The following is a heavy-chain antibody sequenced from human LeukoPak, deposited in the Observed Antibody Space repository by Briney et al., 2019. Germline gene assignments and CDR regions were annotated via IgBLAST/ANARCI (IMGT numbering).Heavy chain of an antibody. CDR2: INPNSGGT. CDR3: ARVKWLRSITMIVVVGPFDI. D-gene: IGHD3-22*01. V-gene: IGHV1-2*02. CDR1: GYTFTGYY. Sequence: GASVKVSCKASGYTFTGYYMHWVRQAPGQGLEWMGWINPNSGGTNYAQKFQGRVTMTRDTSISTAYMELSRLRSDDTAVYYCARVKWLRSITMIVVVGPFDIWGQGTMVTVSS. J-gene: IGHJ3*02.